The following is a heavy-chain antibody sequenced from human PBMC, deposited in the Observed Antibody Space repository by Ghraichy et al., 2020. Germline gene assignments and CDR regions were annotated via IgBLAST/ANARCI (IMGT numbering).Heavy chain of an antibody. CDR2: VYYSGST. Sequence: SQTLSLTCTVSGGSISSSSYYWGWIRQPPGKGLEWIGSVYYSGSTYYHPSLKSRVTISVDTSKNQFSLKLNSVTAADTAVYYCARDRTDTAMGLFDYWGQGTLVTVSS. D-gene: IGHD5-18*01. CDR3: ARDRTDTAMGLFDY. V-gene: IGHV4-39*07. J-gene: IGHJ4*02. CDR1: GGSISSSSYY.